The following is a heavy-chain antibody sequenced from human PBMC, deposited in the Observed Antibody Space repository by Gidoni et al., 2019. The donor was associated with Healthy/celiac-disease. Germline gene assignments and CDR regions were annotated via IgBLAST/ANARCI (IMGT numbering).Heavy chain of an antibody. Sequence: TYYNPSLKSRVTISVDTSKNQFSLKLSSVTAADTAVYYCARQNVRSGDYAHWIFDYWGQGTLVTVSS. V-gene: IGHV4-39*01. CDR2: T. J-gene: IGHJ4*02. D-gene: IGHD4-17*01. CDR3: ARQNVRSGDYAHWIFDY.